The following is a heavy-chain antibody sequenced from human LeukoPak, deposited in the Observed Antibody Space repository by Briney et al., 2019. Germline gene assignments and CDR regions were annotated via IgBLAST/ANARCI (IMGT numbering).Heavy chain of an antibody. J-gene: IGHJ4*02. Sequence: GGSLRLSCAASGFTFSSYAMSWVRQAPGEWLEYVSAISSSGDNTYYANSAKGRFTICRDNSKNPLSMQIISLRAEDTALYYCTKDLRYYYADNHSEMDEHDYWGQGTLVTVSS. V-gene: IGHV3-64*01. D-gene: IGHD4-23*01. CDR1: GFTFSSYA. CDR3: TKDLRYYYADNHSEMDEHDY. CDR2: ISSSGDNT.